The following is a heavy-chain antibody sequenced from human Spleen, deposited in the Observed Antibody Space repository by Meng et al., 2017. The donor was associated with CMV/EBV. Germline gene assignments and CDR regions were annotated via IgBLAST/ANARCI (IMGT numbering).Heavy chain of an antibody. CDR2: INHSGST. Sequence: VYGGSCSGYYWTWIRQPPGKGLEWIGEINHSGSTKYNPSLKSRVTISVDTSKNQFSLKLSSVTAADTAVYYCARVPTTVVTQNFDYWGQGTLVTVSS. J-gene: IGHJ4*02. CDR1: GGSCSGYY. V-gene: IGHV4-34*01. D-gene: IGHD4-23*01. CDR3: ARVPTTVVTQNFDY.